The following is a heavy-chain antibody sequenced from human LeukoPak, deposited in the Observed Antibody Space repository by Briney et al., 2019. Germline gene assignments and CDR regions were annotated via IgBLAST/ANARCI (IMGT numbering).Heavy chain of an antibody. CDR2: ISSSGGTV. CDR3: ARELQLGYCTGGVCRSFDY. J-gene: IGHJ4*02. D-gene: IGHD2-8*02. Sequence: PGGSLRFSCAASGFTFNDYYMTWIRQAPGKGLEWVSYISSSGGTVYYADSVKGRFTISRDNAKNSLYLQMNSLRAEDTAVYYCARELQLGYCTGGVCRSFDYWGQGTLVTVSS. V-gene: IGHV3-11*01. CDR1: GFTFNDYY.